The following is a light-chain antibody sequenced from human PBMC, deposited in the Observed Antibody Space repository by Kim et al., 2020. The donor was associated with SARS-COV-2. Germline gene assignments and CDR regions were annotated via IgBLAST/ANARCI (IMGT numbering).Light chain of an antibody. J-gene: IGLJ1*01. CDR2: DVF. Sequence: SPGHSVTISCTRTNSDIGTYNYVSWYQQHPGKAPKLMIYDVFKRPSGVPDRFSGSKSGNTASLLISGLEAEDEADYYCCSYGDTYVFGTGTKVTVL. V-gene: IGLV2-11*03. CDR1: NSDIGTYNY. CDR3: CSYGDTYV.